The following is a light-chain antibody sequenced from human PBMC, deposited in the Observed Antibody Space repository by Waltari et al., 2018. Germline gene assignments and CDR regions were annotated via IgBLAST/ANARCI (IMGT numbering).Light chain of an antibody. J-gene: IGLJ3*02. Sequence: QSALTQPASVSGSPGLSIPLSCPGTSSDVGSYNLFSWYQQHPGKAPRLIIYEVNKRPSGVSNRFSGSKSGKKASLTISGLQAEDEADYFCCAYAGANTLLFGGGTRLTVL. CDR3: CAYAGANTLL. CDR2: EVN. V-gene: IGLV2-23*02. CDR1: SSDVGSYNL.